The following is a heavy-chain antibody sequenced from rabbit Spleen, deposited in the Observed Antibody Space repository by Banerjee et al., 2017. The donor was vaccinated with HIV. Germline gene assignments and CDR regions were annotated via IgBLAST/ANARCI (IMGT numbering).Heavy chain of an antibody. V-gene: IGHV1S40*01. D-gene: IGHD6-1*01. J-gene: IGHJ4*01. CDR1: GFSFSSGHY. Sequence: QSLEESGGDLGKPGASLTLTCKASGFSFSSGHYMCWVRQAPGKGLEWIACISGGSGRTLYASWAKGRSPISRISSTTVTLQMTSLTAADTATLFCARETKWSFYAFDLCGPGPLVTVS. CDR3: ARETKWSFYAFDL. CDR2: ISGGSGRT.